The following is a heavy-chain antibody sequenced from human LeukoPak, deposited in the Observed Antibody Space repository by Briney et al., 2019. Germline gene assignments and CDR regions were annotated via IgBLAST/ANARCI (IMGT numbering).Heavy chain of an antibody. D-gene: IGHD5-12*01. Sequence: PGRSLRLSCAASGFTFSSYGMHWVRQAPGKGLESVAVIWYDGSNKYYADSVKGRFTISRDNSKNTLYLQMNSLRAEDTAVYYCARRGFQKLSHAFDIWGQGTMVTVSS. CDR2: IWYDGSNK. CDR3: ARRGFQKLSHAFDI. J-gene: IGHJ3*02. V-gene: IGHV3-33*01. CDR1: GFTFSSYG.